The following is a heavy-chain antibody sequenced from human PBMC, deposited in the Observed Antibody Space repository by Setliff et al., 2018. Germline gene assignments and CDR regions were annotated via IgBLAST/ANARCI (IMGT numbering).Heavy chain of an antibody. CDR3: ARDGGNGVDY. CDR2: TNTNTGNP. Sequence: ASVKVSCKASGYTFRSYGINWVRQAPGQGLEWMGWTNTNTGNPTYAQGFTGRFVFSLDTSVSTAYLQISSLKAEDTAVYYCARDGGNGVDYWGQGTLVTVSS. V-gene: IGHV7-4-1*02. J-gene: IGHJ4*02. D-gene: IGHD3-16*01. CDR1: GYTFRSYG.